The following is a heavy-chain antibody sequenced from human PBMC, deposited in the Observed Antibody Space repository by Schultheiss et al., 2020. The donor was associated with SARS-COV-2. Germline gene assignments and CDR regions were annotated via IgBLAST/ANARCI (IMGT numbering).Heavy chain of an antibody. CDR1: RFTFSSYV. D-gene: IGHD6-19*01. Sequence: GGSLRLSCVASRFTFSSYVMAWARQAPGKGLEWVAVIWYDGSNKYYADSVKGRFTISRDNSKNTLYLQMNSLRAEDTAVYYCARDRGSGWERLYYYYYGMDVWGQGTTVTVSS. V-gene: IGHV3-33*08. CDR2: IWYDGSNK. CDR3: ARDRGSGWERLYYYYYGMDV. J-gene: IGHJ6*02.